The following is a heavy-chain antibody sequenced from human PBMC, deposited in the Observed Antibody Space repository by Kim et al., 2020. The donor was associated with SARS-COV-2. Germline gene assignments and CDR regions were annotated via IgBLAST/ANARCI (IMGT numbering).Heavy chain of an antibody. CDR1: GGSISSYY. D-gene: IGHD2-2*01. CDR2: IYTSGST. V-gene: IGHV4-4*07. Sequence: SETLSLTCTVSGGSISSYYWSWIRQPAGKGLEWIGRIYTSGSTNYNPSLKSRVTMSVDTSKNQFSLKLSSVTAADTAVYYCARDWLPAAISTEDYWGQGTLVTVSS. CDR3: ARDWLPAAISTEDY. J-gene: IGHJ4*02.